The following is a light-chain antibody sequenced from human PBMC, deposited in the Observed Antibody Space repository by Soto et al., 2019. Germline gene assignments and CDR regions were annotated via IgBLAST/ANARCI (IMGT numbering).Light chain of an antibody. CDR2: GVF. CDR1: QSLTNTF. CDR3: QQYAFSPRT. V-gene: IGKV3-20*01. J-gene: IGKJ1*01. Sequence: VVLTQSPGTLSLSPGEVATLSCRASQSLTNTFLTWYQQKPGQAPRLLIYGVFIRATGVPDRFSGGGSGTDFTLSISRLEPEDSAVYFCQQYAFSPRTFGQGTKVDIK.